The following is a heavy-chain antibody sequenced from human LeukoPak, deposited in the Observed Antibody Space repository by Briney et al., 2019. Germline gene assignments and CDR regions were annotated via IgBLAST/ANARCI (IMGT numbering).Heavy chain of an antibody. Sequence: GASVKVSCKASGGTFSSYAISWVRQAPGQGLEWMGGIIPIFGTANYAQKFQGRVTITADESTSTAYMELSSLRSEDTAVYYCARHLEVLRYFDWLFSFDYWGQGTLVTVSS. CDR1: GGTFSSYA. CDR2: IIPIFGTA. D-gene: IGHD3-9*01. CDR3: ARHLEVLRYFDWLFSFDY. J-gene: IGHJ4*02. V-gene: IGHV1-69*13.